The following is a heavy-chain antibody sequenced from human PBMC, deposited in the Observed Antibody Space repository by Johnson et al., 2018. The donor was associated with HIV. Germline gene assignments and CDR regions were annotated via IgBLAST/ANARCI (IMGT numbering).Heavy chain of an antibody. CDR3: AREGRLGSYLGGVAFDI. CDR1: GFTFSSYG. J-gene: IGHJ3*02. V-gene: IGHV3-30*02. D-gene: IGHD1-26*01. Sequence: VQLVESGGGVVQPGGSLRLSCAASGFTFSSYGMHWVSQAPGKGLEWVAFIRYDGSNKYYADSVKGRFTISRDNSKNTLYLQMNSLRAEDPAVYYGAREGRLGSYLGGVAFDIWGQGTMVTVSS. CDR2: IRYDGSNK.